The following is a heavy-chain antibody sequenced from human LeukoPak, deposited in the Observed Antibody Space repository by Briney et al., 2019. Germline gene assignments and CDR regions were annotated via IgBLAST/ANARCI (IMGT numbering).Heavy chain of an antibody. J-gene: IGHJ4*02. Sequence: GRSLRLSCAASGFTFSSYAMHWVRQAPGKGLEWVAVISYDGSNKYYAGSVKGRFTISRDNSKNTLYLQMNSLRAEDTAVYYCARGSEGPIDYWGQGTLVTVSS. CDR2: ISYDGSNK. D-gene: IGHD2-15*01. CDR1: GFTFSSYA. CDR3: ARGSEGPIDY. V-gene: IGHV3-30-3*01.